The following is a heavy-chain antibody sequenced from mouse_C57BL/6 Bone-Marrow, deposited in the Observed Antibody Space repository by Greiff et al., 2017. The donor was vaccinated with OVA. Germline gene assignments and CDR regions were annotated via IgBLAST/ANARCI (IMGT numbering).Heavy chain of an antibody. CDR2: INPGSGGT. V-gene: IGHV1-54*01. D-gene: IGHD1-1*01. J-gene: IGHJ4*01. CDR1: GYAFTNYL. Sequence: LVESGAELVRPGTSVKVSCKASGYAFTNYLIEWVKQRPGQGLEWIGVINPGSGGTNYNEKFKGKATLTADKSSSTAYMQLSSLTSEDSAVYFCARRGTTVVATWNYAMDYWGQGTSVTVSS. CDR3: ARRGTTVVATWNYAMDY.